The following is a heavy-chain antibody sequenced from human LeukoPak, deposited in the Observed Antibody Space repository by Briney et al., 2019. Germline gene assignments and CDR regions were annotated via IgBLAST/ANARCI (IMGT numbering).Heavy chain of an antibody. CDR2: ISYDGNNK. D-gene: IGHD2-21*02. CDR3: AKVHCGGDCYWLDY. J-gene: IGHJ4*02. V-gene: IGHV3-30*18. CDR1: GFTFSGYG. Sequence: GGSLRLSCAAPGFTFSGYGMHCVRQAPDKGLEWVAVISYDGNNKYYADSVKGRFTITRDNSKNTLYLQMNSLRAEDTAVYYCAKVHCGGDCYWLDYWGQGALVTVSS.